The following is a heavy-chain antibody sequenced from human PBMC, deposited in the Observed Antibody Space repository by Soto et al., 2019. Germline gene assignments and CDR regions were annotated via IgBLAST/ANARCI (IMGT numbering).Heavy chain of an antibody. CDR1: GFTFSSYA. Sequence: GGSLRLSCAASGFTFSSYAMSWVRQAPGKGLAWVSSISGSGGSTYYADSVKGRFTISRDNSKNTLYLQMNSLRAEDTAVYYCAKSTTVTIRRFDDWGQGTLVPVSS. J-gene: IGHJ4*02. V-gene: IGHV3-23*01. D-gene: IGHD1-1*01. CDR2: ISGSGGST. CDR3: AKSTTVTIRRFDD.